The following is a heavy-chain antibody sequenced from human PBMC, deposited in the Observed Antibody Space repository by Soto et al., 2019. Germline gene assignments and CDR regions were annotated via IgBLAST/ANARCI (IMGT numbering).Heavy chain of an antibody. CDR1: GYTFTSYY. J-gene: IGHJ6*02. CDR2: INPSGGST. CDR3: ARVYYYGSGSPINYYYYGMHV. V-gene: IGHV1-46*01. D-gene: IGHD3-10*01. Sequence: ASVKVSCKASGYTFTSYYTHWVRQAPGQGLEWMGIINPSGGSTSYAQKFQGRVTMTRDTSTSTVYMELSGLRSEDTAVYYCARVYYYGSGSPINYYYYGMHVWGQGTTVSVSS.